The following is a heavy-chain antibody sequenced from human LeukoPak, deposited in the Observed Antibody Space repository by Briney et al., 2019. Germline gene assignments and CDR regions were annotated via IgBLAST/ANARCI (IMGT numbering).Heavy chain of an antibody. Sequence: GGSLRLSCAASGFTFSSYSMDWVRQAPGKGLEWVSSISSSSSYIYYADSVKGRFTISRDNAKNSLYLQMNSLRAEDTAVYYCASFIAAAGGPHYYYGMDVWGQGTTVTVSS. V-gene: IGHV3-21*01. CDR1: GFTFSSYS. CDR2: ISSSSSYI. J-gene: IGHJ6*02. D-gene: IGHD6-13*01. CDR3: ASFIAAAGGPHYYYGMDV.